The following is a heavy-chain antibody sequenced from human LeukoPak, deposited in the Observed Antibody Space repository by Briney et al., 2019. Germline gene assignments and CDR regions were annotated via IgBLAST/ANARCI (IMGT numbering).Heavy chain of an antibody. CDR3: ARAEPVVYAYYFDY. CDR1: GYTFTSYG. D-gene: IGHD2-8*02. V-gene: IGHV1-18*01. CDR2: MSAYNGNT. J-gene: IGHJ4*02. Sequence: GASVKVSCKASGYTFTSYGISWVRQAPGQGLEWMGWMSAYNGNTKYAQKLQGRVTITTDTSTITAYMELRSLRSDDTAVYYCARAEPVVYAYYFDYWGQGTLVTVSS.